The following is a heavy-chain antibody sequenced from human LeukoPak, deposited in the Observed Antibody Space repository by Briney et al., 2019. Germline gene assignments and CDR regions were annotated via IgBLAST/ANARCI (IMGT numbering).Heavy chain of an antibody. CDR3: ARVGAAALGY. J-gene: IGHJ4*02. CDR1: GGSFSGYY. V-gene: IGHV4-34*01. D-gene: IGHD2-2*01. Sequence: SETLSLTCAVYGGSFSGYYWSWIRQPPGKGREWIGEISHSGSTNYNPSLKSRVTISVDTAKNQFSLKLSSVTAAGTAVYYCARVGAAALGYWGQGTLVTVSS. CDR2: ISHSGST.